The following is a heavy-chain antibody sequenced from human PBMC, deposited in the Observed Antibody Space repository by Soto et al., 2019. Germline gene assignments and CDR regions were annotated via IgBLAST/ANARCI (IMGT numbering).Heavy chain of an antibody. D-gene: IGHD3-3*01. CDR2: IIPIFGTA. V-gene: IGHV1-69*01. J-gene: IGHJ6*02. Sequence: QVQLVQSGAEVKKPGSSVKVSCKASGGTFSSYAISWVRQAPGQGLEWMGGIIPIFGTANYAHKFQGRVTITADESTSTAYMELSSLRSEDTAVYYCARGNGDYDFWSGSYYYGMDVWGQGTTVTVSS. CDR1: GGTFSSYA. CDR3: ARGNGDYDFWSGSYYYGMDV.